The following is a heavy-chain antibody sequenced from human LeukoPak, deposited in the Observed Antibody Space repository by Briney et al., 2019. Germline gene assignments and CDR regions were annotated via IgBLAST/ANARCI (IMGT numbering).Heavy chain of an antibody. CDR3: AKDALDYGSGSYVDAFDI. Sequence: GGSLRLSCAASGFTFSSSGMSWVRQAPRKGLEWVSGISERGAITNYADSVKGRFTIPRDNSKNTLYLQMNRLRAEDTAVYYCAKDALDYGSGSYVDAFDIWGQGTMVTVSS. J-gene: IGHJ3*02. CDR2: ISERGAIT. V-gene: IGHV3-23*01. D-gene: IGHD3-10*01. CDR1: GFTFSSSG.